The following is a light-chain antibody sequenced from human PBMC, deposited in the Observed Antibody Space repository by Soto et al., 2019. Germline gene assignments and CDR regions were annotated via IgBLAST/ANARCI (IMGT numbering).Light chain of an antibody. CDR3: SSFTSTNTVL. CDR1: SSDVGGYNY. CDR2: NVS. V-gene: IGLV2-14*01. J-gene: IGLJ2*01. Sequence: QSVLTQPASVSGSPGQSITISCTGTSSDVGGYNYVSWYQQHPGKAPKLMIYNVSNRPSGVSNRFSGSKSGNTASLTISGLQAEDGGHYYCSSFTSTNTVLFGGGTKLTVL.